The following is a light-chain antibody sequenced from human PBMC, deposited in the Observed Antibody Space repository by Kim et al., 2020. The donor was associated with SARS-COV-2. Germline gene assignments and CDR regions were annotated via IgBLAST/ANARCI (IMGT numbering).Light chain of an antibody. Sequence: EIVLTQSPATLSLSPGERATLSCRASQSVSSYLAWYQQKPGQAPRLLIYDASNRATCIPARFSGSGSGTDFTLTISSLEPEDFAVYYCQQRSNWPPGLTFGGGTKVDIK. V-gene: IGKV3-11*01. J-gene: IGKJ4*01. CDR2: DAS. CDR1: QSVSSY. CDR3: QQRSNWPPGLT.